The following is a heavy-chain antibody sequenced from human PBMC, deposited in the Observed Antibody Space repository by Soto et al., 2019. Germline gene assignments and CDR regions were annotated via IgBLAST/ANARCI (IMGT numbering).Heavy chain of an antibody. CDR2: IIPIFGTA. J-gene: IGHJ6*02. D-gene: IGHD3-3*01. CDR1: GGTFSSYA. Sequence: QVQLVQSGAEVKKPGSSVKVSCKASGGTFSSYAISWVRQAPGQGLEWMGGIIPIFGTANYAQKFQGRVTITADESTSTAYMELSSLRSEDTAVYYCARDLRPIFGVVMPYYYYYGMDVWDQGTTVTVSS. CDR3: ARDLRPIFGVVMPYYYYYGMDV. V-gene: IGHV1-69*01.